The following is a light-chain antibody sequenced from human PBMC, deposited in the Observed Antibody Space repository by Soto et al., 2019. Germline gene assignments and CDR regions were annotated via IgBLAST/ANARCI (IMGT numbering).Light chain of an antibody. J-gene: IGLJ2*01. CDR2: RNN. CDR3: AAWDDSLSGLV. CDR1: SSNIGSNY. Sequence: QSVLTQPPSASGTPGQRVTISCSGSSSNIGSNYVYWYQQLPGTAPKLLLYRNNQRPSGVPDRFSGSQSGTSASLAISGLLSEDEGDYYCAAWDDSLSGLVFGGGTKLTVL. V-gene: IGLV1-47*01.